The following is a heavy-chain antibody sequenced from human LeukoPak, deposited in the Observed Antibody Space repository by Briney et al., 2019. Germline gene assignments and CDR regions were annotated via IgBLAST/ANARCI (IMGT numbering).Heavy chain of an antibody. CDR3: AGDTPPGGDYYFDY. CDR2: MWNAGTNT. J-gene: IGHJ4*02. CDR1: GFSFSTYG. Sequence: GGSLRLSCAASGFSFSTYGMHWVRQAPGKGLEWVALMWNAGTNTYYADSVKGRFTISRDNSKNTLYLQMNSLRAEDTVVYYCAGDTPPGGDYYFDYWGQGTLVIVSS. D-gene: IGHD3-16*01. V-gene: IGHV3-33*01.